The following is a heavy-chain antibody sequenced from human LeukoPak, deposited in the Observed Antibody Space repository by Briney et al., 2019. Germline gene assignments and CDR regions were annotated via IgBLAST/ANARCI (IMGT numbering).Heavy chain of an antibody. CDR3: ARVVTITYGMDV. Sequence: GASVKVSCKASGGTFSSYAISWVRQAPGQGLEWMGRIIPIHGIANYAQKFQGRVTITADKSTSTAYMELSSLRSEDTAVYYCARVVTITYGMDVWGQGTTVTVSS. J-gene: IGHJ6*02. CDR1: GGTFSSYA. V-gene: IGHV1-69*04. D-gene: IGHD3-3*01. CDR2: IIPIHGIA.